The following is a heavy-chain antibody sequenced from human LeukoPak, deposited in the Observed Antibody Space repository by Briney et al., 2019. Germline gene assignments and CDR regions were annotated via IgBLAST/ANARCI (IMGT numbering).Heavy chain of an antibody. Sequence: RSGGSLRLSCAASGFTFSSYAMNWVRQAPGKGLVWFSYISSSGSTIYYADSVKGRFTISRDNAKNSLYLQMNSLRAEDTAVYYCARIYDSSGYYGGVFLIDYWGQGTLVTVSS. CDR3: ARIYDSSGYYGGVFLIDY. CDR2: ISSSGSTI. D-gene: IGHD3-22*01. J-gene: IGHJ4*02. V-gene: IGHV3-48*03. CDR1: GFTFSSYA.